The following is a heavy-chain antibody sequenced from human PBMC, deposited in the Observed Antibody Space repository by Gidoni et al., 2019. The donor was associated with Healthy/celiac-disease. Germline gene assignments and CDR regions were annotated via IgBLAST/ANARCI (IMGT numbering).Heavy chain of an antibody. CDR1: DSTLSNAW. D-gene: IGHD3-22*01. J-gene: IGHJ4*02. CDR3: TTLAYYYDSSATGGY. CDR2: IKSNTDGETT. Sequence: EVQLVESGGVLVKPGGYLRLSCAASDSTLSNAWMSWVSQTPGKGLAWVVRIKSNTDGETTDYAAPVKGRFTISRDDSKNTLYLQINSLKTDDTSVYYCTTLAYYYDSSATGGYWGQGTLVTVSS. V-gene: IGHV3-15*01.